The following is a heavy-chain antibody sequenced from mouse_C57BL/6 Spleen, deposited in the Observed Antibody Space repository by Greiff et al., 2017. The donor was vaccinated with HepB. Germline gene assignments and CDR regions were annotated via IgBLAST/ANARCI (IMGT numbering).Heavy chain of an antibody. CDR3: ARGGGWSYYFDY. J-gene: IGHJ2*01. D-gene: IGHD2-3*01. CDR2: INPNNGGT. Sequence: EVQLQQSGPELVKPGASVKMSCKASGYTFTDYNMHWVKQSHGKSLEWIGYINPNNGGTSYNQKFKGKATLTVNKSSSTAYMELRSLTSEDSAVYYCARGGGWSYYFDYWGQGTTLTVSS. CDR1: GYTFTDYN. V-gene: IGHV1-22*01.